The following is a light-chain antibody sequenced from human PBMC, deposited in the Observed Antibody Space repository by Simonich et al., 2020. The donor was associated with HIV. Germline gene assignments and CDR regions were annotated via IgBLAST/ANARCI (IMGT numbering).Light chain of an antibody. CDR3: QVWDSSSVV. CDR2: DDS. Sequence: SYVLTQPPSVSVAPGKTARITCGGNNIGSKRVTWYQQKPGQAPVLVVYDDSDRPPGIPERFAGANSGNTATLTISRVEAGEEADYYCQVWDSSSVVFGGGTKLTVL. J-gene: IGLJ2*01. V-gene: IGLV3-21*03. CDR1: NIGSKR.